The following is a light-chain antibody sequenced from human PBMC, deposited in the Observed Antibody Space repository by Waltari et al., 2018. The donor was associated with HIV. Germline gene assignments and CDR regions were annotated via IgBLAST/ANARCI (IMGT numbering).Light chain of an antibody. V-gene: IGKV4-1*01. CDR3: QQYYSTPYT. CDR1: QSVLYSSNNKNY. J-gene: IGKJ2*01. CDR2: WTS. Sequence: DIVMTQSPDFLAVSLGERAPINCKSSQSVLYSSNNKNYLAWYQQKPGQPPKLLIYWTSTRASGVPDRFSGSGSATEFTLTISSLQAEDVAVYYCQQYYSTPYTFGQGTKLQIK.